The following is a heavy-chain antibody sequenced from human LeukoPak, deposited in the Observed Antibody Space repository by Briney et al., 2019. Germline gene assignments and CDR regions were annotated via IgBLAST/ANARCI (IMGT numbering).Heavy chain of an antibody. CDR1: GFTFSSYS. Sequence: GGSLGLSCAASGFTFSSYSMNWVRQAPGKGLEWVSSISSSSSYIYYADSVKGRFTISRDNAKNSLYLQMNSLRAEDTAVYYCAKDRDPYDYGSGSYYNGVFDYWGQGTLVAVSS. V-gene: IGHV3-21*04. D-gene: IGHD3-10*01. J-gene: IGHJ4*02. CDR3: AKDRDPYDYGSGSYYNGVFDY. CDR2: ISSSSSYI.